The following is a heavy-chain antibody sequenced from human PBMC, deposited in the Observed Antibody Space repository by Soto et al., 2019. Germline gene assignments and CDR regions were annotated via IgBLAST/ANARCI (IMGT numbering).Heavy chain of an antibody. CDR3: TTRPSSVGWFDP. CDR2: IYYTGST. J-gene: IGHJ5*02. V-gene: IGHV4-59*02. Sequence: PETLSLTCSISGGSVSIYYLTWIRQPPGKGLEWIGNIYYTGSTNYSPSLKSRVTISIDTSKNQFSLQLTSVSAADTAMYYCTTRPSSVGWFDPWGQGTLVPSPQ. CDR1: GGSVSIYY. D-gene: IGHD6-6*01.